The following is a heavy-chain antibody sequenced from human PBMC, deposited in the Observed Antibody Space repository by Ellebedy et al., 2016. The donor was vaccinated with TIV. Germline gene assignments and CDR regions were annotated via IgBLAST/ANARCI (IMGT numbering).Heavy chain of an antibody. D-gene: IGHD2-2*01. V-gene: IGHV3-30*01. CDR2: ILYDGSNK. J-gene: IGHJ5*02. CDR3: ARYLYQRLNVDGLSAPLT. CDR1: GFSFSDHA. Sequence: PGGSLRLSCAASGFSFSDHAMYWVRQAPSKGLEWVAIILYDGSNKDYAYSVKGLVTITRDNSKNTLYLQMNSLIAEDTAVYFCARYLYQRLNVDGLSAPLTWGQGTLVTVSS.